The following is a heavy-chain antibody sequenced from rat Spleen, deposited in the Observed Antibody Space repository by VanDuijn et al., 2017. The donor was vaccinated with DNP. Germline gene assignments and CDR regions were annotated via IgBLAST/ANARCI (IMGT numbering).Heavy chain of an antibody. CDR2: VSSGGST. D-gene: IGHD1-12*02. J-gene: IGHJ2*01. CDR1: GFSLTSYS. CDR3: ARSDYHDGGYYYGYFDY. Sequence: QVQLKESGPGLVQPSQTLSLTCTVSGFSLTSYSVGWVRQPPGKGLEWIAAVSSGGSTYYNSGLKSRLSISRDTSKSQVFLERNSIHTEDTAIYFCARSDYHDGGYYYGYFDYWGQGVMVTVSS. V-gene: IGHV2-6*01.